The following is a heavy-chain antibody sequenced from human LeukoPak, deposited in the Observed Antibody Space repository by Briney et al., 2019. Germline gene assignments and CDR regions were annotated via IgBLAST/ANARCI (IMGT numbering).Heavy chain of an antibody. CDR2: ISSLSSYI. Sequence: PGGSLRLSCAASGFTFSSYSMNWVRQAPGKGLEWVSSISSLSSYIYYADSVKGRFTISRDNAKNSLYLQMNSLRAEDTAVYYCARDRPLYSGYTYYYYYMDVWGKGTTITVSS. CDR3: ARDRPLYSGYTYYYYYMDV. CDR1: GFTFSSYS. D-gene: IGHD5-12*01. V-gene: IGHV3-21*01. J-gene: IGHJ6*03.